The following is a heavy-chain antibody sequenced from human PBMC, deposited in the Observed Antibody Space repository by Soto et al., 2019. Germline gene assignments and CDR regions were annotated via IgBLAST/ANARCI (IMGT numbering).Heavy chain of an antibody. J-gene: IGHJ4*02. CDR2: INHSGST. V-gene: IGHV4-34*01. CDR3: ARLYGDYYFDY. D-gene: IGHD4-17*01. Sequence: SETLSLTCAVYGGSFSGYYWSWIRQPPGKGLEWIGEINHSGSTNYNPSLKSRVTISVDTSKNQFSLKLSSVTAADTAVYYCARLYGDYYFDYWGQGTLVTVSS. CDR1: GGSFSGYY.